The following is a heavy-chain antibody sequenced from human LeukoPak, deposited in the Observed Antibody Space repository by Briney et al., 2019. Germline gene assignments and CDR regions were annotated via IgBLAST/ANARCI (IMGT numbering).Heavy chain of an antibody. J-gene: IGHJ4*02. Sequence: ASVKVSCKASGYTFTSYYMHWVRHAPGQGLEWMGIINPSVGSTIHAQKFQGRVTITWDTSTSTVYMDLSSQRSEDTAVYVCARDKVWYSSSWYLEYWGQRTLVTVSS. CDR3: ARDKVWYSSSWYLEY. D-gene: IGHD6-13*01. CDR1: GYTFTSYY. V-gene: IGHV1-46*01. CDR2: INPSVGST.